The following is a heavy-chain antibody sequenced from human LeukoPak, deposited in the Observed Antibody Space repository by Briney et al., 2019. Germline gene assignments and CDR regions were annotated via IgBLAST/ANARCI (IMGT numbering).Heavy chain of an antibody. J-gene: IGHJ4*02. Sequence: ASVKVSCKASGGTFSSYAISWVRQAPGQGLEWMGGIIPIFGTANYAQKFQGRVTITADESTSTAYMELSSLRSEDTAVYYCATLWEQQLVQIYYWGQGTLVTVSS. CDR1: GGTFSSYA. V-gene: IGHV1-69*01. CDR2: IIPIFGTA. D-gene: IGHD6-13*01. CDR3: ATLWEQQLVQIYY.